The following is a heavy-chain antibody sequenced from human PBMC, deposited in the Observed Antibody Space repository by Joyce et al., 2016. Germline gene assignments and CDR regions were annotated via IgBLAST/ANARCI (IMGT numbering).Heavy chain of an antibody. CDR3: ARDVLTTVTKAYGY. J-gene: IGHJ4*02. CDR2: ISRDNTYI. V-gene: IGHV3-21*01. CDR1: GFIFSSYS. Sequence: EVQLVESGGGLVKPGESLRLSCTASGFIFSSYSMTCVRQAPGKGLECVSTISRDNTYIFHADSVKGRFTISRDNARNALYLQMNSLRAEDTAVYYCARDVLTTVTKAYGYWGQGTLVAVSS. D-gene: IGHD4-11*01.